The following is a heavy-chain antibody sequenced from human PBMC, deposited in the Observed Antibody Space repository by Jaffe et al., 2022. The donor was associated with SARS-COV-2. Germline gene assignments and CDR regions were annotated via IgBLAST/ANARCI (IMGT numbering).Heavy chain of an antibody. Sequence: QVQLVQSGAEVKKPGASVKVSCKASGYTFTSYGISWVRQAPGQGLEWMGWISAYNGNTNYAQKLQGRVTMTTDTSTSTAYMELRSLRSDDTAVYYCASPYCSGGSCYQVNYYGMDVWGQGTTVTVSS. V-gene: IGHV1-18*01. CDR1: GYTFTSYG. CDR2: ISAYNGNT. CDR3: ASPYCSGGSCYQVNYYGMDV. D-gene: IGHD2-15*01. J-gene: IGHJ6*02.